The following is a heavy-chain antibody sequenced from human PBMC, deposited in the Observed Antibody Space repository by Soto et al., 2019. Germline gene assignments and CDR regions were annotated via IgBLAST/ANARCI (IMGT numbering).Heavy chain of an antibody. CDR2: IWYDGSNK. CDR3: ARDGGSHGPSYFDS. J-gene: IGHJ4*02. V-gene: IGHV3-33*01. D-gene: IGHD3-16*01. CDR1: GSTFSKFG. Sequence: GGSLRLSCVASGSTFSKFGMHWVRQAPGKGPEWVAVIWYDGSNKYYGESVKGRFSISRDNSKNTVYLDISSLRTEDTAVYYCARDGGSHGPSYFDSWGQGSLVTVSS.